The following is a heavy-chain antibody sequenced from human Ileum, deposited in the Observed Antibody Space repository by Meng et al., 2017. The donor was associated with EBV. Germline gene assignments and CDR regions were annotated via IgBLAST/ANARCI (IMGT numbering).Heavy chain of an antibody. CDR1: DDSISSGGYY. D-gene: IGHD3-10*01. CDR2: IYKSGST. V-gene: IGHV4-30-4*01. CDR3: ARRRGGSGRDC. J-gene: IGHJ4*02. Sequence: QVQLQESGPGLVKPSQTLSLTCTVSDDSISSGGYYWSWVRQSPGRGLEWIGYIYKSGSTYYNPSLKSRVTISVDPSKKQFSLKVTSVTAADTAVYYCARRRGGSGRDCWGQGTLVTVYS.